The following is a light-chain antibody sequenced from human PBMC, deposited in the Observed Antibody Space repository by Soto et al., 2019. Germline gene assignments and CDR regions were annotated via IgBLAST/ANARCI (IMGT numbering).Light chain of an antibody. CDR3: CSYEASSAPVV. CDR1: SSDVGSYNL. CDR2: EVS. Sequence: QSALTQPASVSGSPGQSITISCTGTSSDVGSYNLVSWYQQHPGKAPKLMIYEVSKRPSGVSNRVSGSKSGNTASLTISGLQAEDEADYYCCSYEASSAPVVFGGGTKITVL. V-gene: IGLV2-23*02. J-gene: IGLJ2*01.